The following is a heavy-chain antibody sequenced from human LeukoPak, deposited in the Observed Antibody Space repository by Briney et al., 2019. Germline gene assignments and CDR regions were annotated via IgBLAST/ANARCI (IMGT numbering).Heavy chain of an antibody. Sequence: SETLSLTCAVYGGSFNDYYWTWIRQSPGKGLEWIGEINHSGSTSYNPSLKSRVTISVDASKSQFSLKLNSVTAADKAVYYCTRCRYTYECFDSWGQGTVVTVSS. J-gene: IGHJ4*02. CDR3: TRCRYTYECFDS. V-gene: IGHV4-34*01. D-gene: IGHD5-18*01. CDR1: GGSFNDYY. CDR2: INHSGST.